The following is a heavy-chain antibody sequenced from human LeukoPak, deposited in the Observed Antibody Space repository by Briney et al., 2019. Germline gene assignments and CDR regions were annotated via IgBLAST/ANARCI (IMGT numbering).Heavy chain of an antibody. CDR1: RFTFSSYA. J-gene: IGHJ4*02. Sequence: GGSLRLSCAGSRFTFSSYAMSWVRQAPGKGLQWVSTISGRGTDTYYADSVKVRFIISRDNSNSTLSLQMSSLRAEDTAVYYCAKGAFPTAMVTPYFDYWGQGALVTVSS. CDR2: ISGRGTDT. V-gene: IGHV3-23*01. CDR3: AKGAFPTAMVTPYFDY. D-gene: IGHD5-18*01.